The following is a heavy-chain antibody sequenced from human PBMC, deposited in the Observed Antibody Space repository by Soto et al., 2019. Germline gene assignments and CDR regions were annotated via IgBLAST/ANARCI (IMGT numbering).Heavy chain of an antibody. Sequence: GASVKASRKASGFTFTDSAVQWMRQAPGQGLEWMGWINPNSGGTNYAQKFQGRVTMTRDTSISTAYMELSRLRSDDTAVYYCAREGRYCSSTSCYTVGDYYYYGMDVWGQGTTVTVSS. CDR3: AREGRYCSSTSCYTVGDYYYYGMDV. CDR1: GFTFTDSA. D-gene: IGHD2-2*02. CDR2: INPNSGGT. J-gene: IGHJ6*02. V-gene: IGHV1-2*02.